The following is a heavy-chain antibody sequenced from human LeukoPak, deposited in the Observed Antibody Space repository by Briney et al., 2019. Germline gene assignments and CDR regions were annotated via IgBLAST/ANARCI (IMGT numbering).Heavy chain of an antibody. V-gene: IGHV3-30*18. J-gene: IGHJ1*01. Sequence: GGSLRLSCAASGFTFSSYGMHWVRQAPGKGLEWVAVISYDGSNKYYADSVKGRFTISRDNSKNTLYLQMNSLRAEDTAVYYCAKSGTVRYFQHWGQGTLVTVSS. D-gene: IGHD6-6*01. CDR2: ISYDGSNK. CDR1: GFTFSSYG. CDR3: AKSGTVRYFQH.